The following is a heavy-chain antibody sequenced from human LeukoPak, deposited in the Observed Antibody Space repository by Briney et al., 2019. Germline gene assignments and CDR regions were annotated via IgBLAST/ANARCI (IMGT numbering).Heavy chain of an antibody. CDR2: ISGNNDNP. CDR3: ARGDGGNPWDAFDI. J-gene: IGHJ3*02. V-gene: IGHV1-18*01. Sequence: ASVKVSCKASGYTFSEFGIAWVRQAPGQGLEWMGWISGNNDNPQSAQDLQGRVTVTTDRSTSTAYMELRSLRHDDTAVYYCARGDGGNPWDAFDIWGQGTMVTVSS. D-gene: IGHD4-23*01. CDR1: GYTFSEFG.